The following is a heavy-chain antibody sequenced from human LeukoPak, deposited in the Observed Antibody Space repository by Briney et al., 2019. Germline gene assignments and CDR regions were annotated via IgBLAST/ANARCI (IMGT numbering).Heavy chain of an antibody. CDR1: GYTFTTYY. J-gene: IGHJ4*02. D-gene: IGHD3-16*01. Sequence: ASVKVSCKASGYTFTTYYMHWVRQAPGQGLEWIGIINPSDGSTTYAQRFQGRVTMTRDTSTSTVYMELSSLRSEDTAVYFCARHQGAGEYPFDYWGQRTLVTVAS. CDR3: ARHQGAGEYPFDY. CDR2: INPSDGST. V-gene: IGHV1-46*01.